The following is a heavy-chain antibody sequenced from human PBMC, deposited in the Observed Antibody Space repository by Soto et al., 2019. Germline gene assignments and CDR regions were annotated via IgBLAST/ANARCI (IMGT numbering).Heavy chain of an antibody. CDR2: ISGSGSST. V-gene: IGHV3-23*01. J-gene: IGHJ4*02. D-gene: IGHD2-2*01. CDR3: ARDGLGYCSSTTCYAGYFDF. Sequence: GGSLRLSCAASGFTFSSYAMSWVRQAPGKGLEWVSAISGSGSSTYYADSVKGRFTISRDNSKNTLYLQMNSLRPEDTAVYYCARDGLGYCSSTTCYAGYFDFWGQGSLVTVSS. CDR1: GFTFSSYA.